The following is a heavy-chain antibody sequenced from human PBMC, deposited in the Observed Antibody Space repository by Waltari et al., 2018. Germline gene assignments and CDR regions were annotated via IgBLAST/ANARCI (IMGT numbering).Heavy chain of an antibody. CDR2: ISWNSGSI. Sequence: EVQLVESGGGLVQPGRSLRLSCAASGFPFDDYAMHWVRQAPGKGLEWVSGISWNSGSIGYADSVKGRFTISRDNAKNSLYLQMNSLRAEDTALYYCAKQNAALPTSPFLDYWGQGTLVTVSS. D-gene: IGHD2-21*02. V-gene: IGHV3-9*01. CDR1: GFPFDDYA. CDR3: AKQNAALPTSPFLDY. J-gene: IGHJ4*02.